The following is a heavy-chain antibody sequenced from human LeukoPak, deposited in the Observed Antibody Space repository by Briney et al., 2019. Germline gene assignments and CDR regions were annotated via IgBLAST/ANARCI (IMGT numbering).Heavy chain of an antibody. D-gene: IGHD6-13*01. Sequence: GGSLRLSCAASGFTFSSYAMHWVRQAPGKGLEWVAVISYDGSNKYYADSVKGRFTISRDNSKNTLYLQMNSLRAEDTAVYYCARGLYSSSWYGRYWGQGTLVTVSS. CDR2: ISYDGSNK. CDR1: GFTFSSYA. V-gene: IGHV3-30*04. J-gene: IGHJ4*02. CDR3: ARGLYSSSWYGRY.